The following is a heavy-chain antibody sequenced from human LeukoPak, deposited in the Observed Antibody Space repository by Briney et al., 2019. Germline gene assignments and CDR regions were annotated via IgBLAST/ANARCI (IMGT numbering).Heavy chain of an antibody. D-gene: IGHD3-10*02. CDR1: GYTFTSYF. J-gene: IGHJ4*02. CDR3: AREGVGCSGNYRGMDF. V-gene: IGHV1-46*01. Sequence: GASVKVSCKASGYTFTSYFMHWVRQAPGQGLEWVGVINPTNGDISYAQKFQGRVTVTRDTSTSTVHMELSSLKSEDTALYYCAREGVGCSGNYRGMDFWGQGTLVTVSS. CDR2: INPTNGDI.